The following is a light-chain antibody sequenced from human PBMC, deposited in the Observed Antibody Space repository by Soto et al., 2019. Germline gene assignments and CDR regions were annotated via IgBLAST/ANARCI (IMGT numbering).Light chain of an antibody. CDR3: QQYGSSPLT. CDR1: QTVSASY. CDR2: DAS. Sequence: EIVLTQSPATLSLSPGERATLSCRASQTVSASYLAWYQHKPGQAPSLLIYDASTRATGIPDRFSGSGSGTDFTLTISRLEPEDFAVYYCQQYGSSPLTFGGGTKVDIK. V-gene: IGKV3-20*01. J-gene: IGKJ4*01.